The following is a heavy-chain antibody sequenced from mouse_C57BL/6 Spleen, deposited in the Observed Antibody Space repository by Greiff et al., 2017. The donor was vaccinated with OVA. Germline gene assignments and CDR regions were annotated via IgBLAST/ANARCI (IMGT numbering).Heavy chain of an antibody. CDR1: GYTFTSYW. J-gene: IGHJ2*01. CDR2: IDPSDSYT. Sequence: QVQLQQPGAELVMPGASVKLSCKASGYTFTSYWMHWVKQRPGQGLEWIGEIDPSDSYTNYNQKFKGKSTLTVDKSSSTAYMQLSSLTSEDSAVYYCARGRDGNLYYFDYWGQGTTLTVSS. V-gene: IGHV1-69*01. D-gene: IGHD2-1*01. CDR3: ARGRDGNLYYFDY.